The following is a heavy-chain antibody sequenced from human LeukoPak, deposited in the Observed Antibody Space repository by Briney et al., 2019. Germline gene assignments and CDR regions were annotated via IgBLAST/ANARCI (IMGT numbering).Heavy chain of an antibody. J-gene: IGHJ6*02. V-gene: IGHV3-11*01. CDR2: ISSSGSTI. D-gene: IGHD2-15*01. CDR3: ARVPLYCSGGSCYYYYGMDV. Sequence: PGGSLRLSCAASGFTFSDYYMSWIRQAPGKGLEWVSYISSSGSTIYYADSVKGRFTISRDNAKNSLYLQTNSLRAEDAAVYYCARVPLYCSGGSCYYYYGMDVWGQGTTVTVSS. CDR1: GFTFSDYY.